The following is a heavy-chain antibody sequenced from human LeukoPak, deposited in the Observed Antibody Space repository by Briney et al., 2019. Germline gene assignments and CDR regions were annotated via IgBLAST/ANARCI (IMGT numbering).Heavy chain of an antibody. V-gene: IGHV3-7*01. J-gene: IGHJ4*02. CDR2: IKQDGSEK. CDR3: ARGRGFGSSMNGPFDY. Sequence: GGSLRLSCAASGFTFSSYWMSWVRQAPGKGLEWVANIKQDGSEKYYADSVKGRFTISRDNAKNSLYLQMNSLRAEDTAVYYCARGRGFGSSMNGPFDYWGQGTLVTVSS. D-gene: IGHD6-13*01. CDR1: GFTFSSYW.